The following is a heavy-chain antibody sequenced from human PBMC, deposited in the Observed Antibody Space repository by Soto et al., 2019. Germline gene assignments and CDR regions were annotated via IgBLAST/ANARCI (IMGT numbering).Heavy chain of an antibody. J-gene: IGHJ4*02. Sequence: EVQLLESGGGLVQPGGSLRLSCAASGFTFSSYAMNWVRQAPGKGLEWVSSISGSGGSTYYADSVKGRFTISRDNSKNTLYLQMNSLRAEDTAVYYCARDHVPTVTTATFDYWGQGTLVTVSS. CDR1: GFTFSSYA. CDR2: ISGSGGST. CDR3: ARDHVPTVTTATFDY. V-gene: IGHV3-23*01. D-gene: IGHD4-17*01.